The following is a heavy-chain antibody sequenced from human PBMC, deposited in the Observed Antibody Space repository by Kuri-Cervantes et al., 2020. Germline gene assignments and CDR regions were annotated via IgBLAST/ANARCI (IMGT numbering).Heavy chain of an antibody. D-gene: IGHD3-16*01. CDR1: GGSISSSSFN. Sequence: GSLRLSCSVSGGSISSSSFNWGWIRQPPGKGLEWIGSMYYSGSTHYNPSLKRRVTISVDTSKNQISLKLTSVTAAVTAVYYCARELFGREGYYYYYVDVWGQGTTVTVSS. CDR3: ARELFGREGYYYYYVDV. J-gene: IGHJ6*03. CDR2: MYYSGST. V-gene: IGHV4-39*07.